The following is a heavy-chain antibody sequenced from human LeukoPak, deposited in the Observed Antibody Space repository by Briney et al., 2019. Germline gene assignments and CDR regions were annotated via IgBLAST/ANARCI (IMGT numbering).Heavy chain of an antibody. V-gene: IGHV4-4*07. CDR1: GGSINFYY. J-gene: IGHJ4*02. CDR2: IYSTGST. CDR3: ARGIADPYSFDS. D-gene: IGHD6-13*01. Sequence: SETLSLTCTVSGGSINFYYWSWIRQPAGKGLEWIGRIYSTGSTNYSPSLKSRVTMSVDKPKNQFSLNLSPVTAADTAVYYCARGIADPYSFDSWGQGTLVTVSS.